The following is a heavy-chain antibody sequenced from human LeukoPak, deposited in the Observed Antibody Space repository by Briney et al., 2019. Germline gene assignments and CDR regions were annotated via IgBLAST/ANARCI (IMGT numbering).Heavy chain of an antibody. CDR1: GYSISSGYY. V-gene: IGHV4-38-2*02. D-gene: IGHD6-13*01. J-gene: IGHJ5*02. Sequence: SETLSLTCTVSGYSISSGYYWGWIRQPPGKGLEWIGSIYHSGTTYYNPSLKSRVTISVDTSKNQFSLKLTSVTAADTAVYYCARGYSSSWYFNWFDPWGQGTLVTVSS. CDR2: IYHSGTT. CDR3: ARGYSSSWYFNWFDP.